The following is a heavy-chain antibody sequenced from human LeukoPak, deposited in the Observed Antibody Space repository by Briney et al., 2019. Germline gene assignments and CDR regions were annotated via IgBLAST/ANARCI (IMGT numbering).Heavy chain of an antibody. V-gene: IGHV3-74*01. CDR2: IHSDGSST. CDR1: GFTFSNYW. Sequence: GGSLRLSCAASGFTFSNYWMHWVRQALGKGLVWVSRIHSDGSSTTSADSVKGRFTISRDNAENTLYLQMNSLRAEDTAVYFCARGNAHAFDIWGQGTMVTVSS. J-gene: IGHJ3*02. D-gene: IGHD1-1*01. CDR3: ARGNAHAFDI.